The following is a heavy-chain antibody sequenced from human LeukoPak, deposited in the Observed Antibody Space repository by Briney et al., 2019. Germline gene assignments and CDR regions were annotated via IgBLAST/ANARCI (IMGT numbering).Heavy chain of an antibody. Sequence: PSETLSLTCTVSGGSISSSSYYWGWIRQPPGKGLEWIGSIYYSGSTYYSPSLKSRVTISVDTSKNQFSLKLSSVTAADTAVYYCATDIVATRGIFYWGQGTLVTVSS. J-gene: IGHJ4*02. CDR2: IYYSGST. CDR3: ATDIVATRGIFY. CDR1: GGSISSSSYY. V-gene: IGHV4-39*01. D-gene: IGHD5-12*01.